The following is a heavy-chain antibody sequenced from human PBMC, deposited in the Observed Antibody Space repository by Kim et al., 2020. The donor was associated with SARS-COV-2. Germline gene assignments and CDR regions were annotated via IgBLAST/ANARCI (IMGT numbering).Heavy chain of an antibody. CDR1: GFTFSSYG. J-gene: IGHJ3*02. CDR3: ARDKSYPTGAFDN. V-gene: IGHV3-33*08. CDR2: IWYDGSNK. Sequence: GGSLRLSCAASGFTFSSYGMHWVRQAPGKGLEWVSVIWYDGSNKYYADSVKGRFTISRDNSKNTLYLQMNSLRAEDTAVYYCARDKSYPTGAFDNWGQGKMVTVSS. D-gene: IGHD1-1*01.